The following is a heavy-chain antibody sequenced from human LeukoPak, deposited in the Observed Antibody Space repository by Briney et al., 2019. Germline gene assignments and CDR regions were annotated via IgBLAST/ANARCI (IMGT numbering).Heavy chain of an antibody. J-gene: IGHJ4*02. V-gene: IGHV3-23*01. CDR1: GFTFSSYG. CDR3: AKDHKEGTVVVINPPFDY. D-gene: IGHD3-22*01. Sequence: PGGSLRLSCAASGFTFSSYGMSWVRQAPGKGLEWVSAISGSGGSTYYADSVKGRFTISRDNSKNTLYLQMNSLRAEDTAVYYRAKDHKEGTVVVINPPFDYWGQGTVVTVSS. CDR2: ISGSGGST.